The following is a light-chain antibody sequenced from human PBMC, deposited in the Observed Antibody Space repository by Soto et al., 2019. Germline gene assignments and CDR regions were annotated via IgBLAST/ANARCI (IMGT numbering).Light chain of an antibody. V-gene: IGLV2-23*02. CDR1: SSDIGSYNL. J-gene: IGLJ3*02. Sequence: QSALTQPASVSGSPGQSITISCTGTSSDIGSYNLVSWYQQDPGKAPKLLIYDVSARPSGVSNRFSGSKSGNTASLTISGLQVEDEADYYCCSYAGSSALVFGGGTKLTVL. CDR3: CSYAGSSALV. CDR2: DVS.